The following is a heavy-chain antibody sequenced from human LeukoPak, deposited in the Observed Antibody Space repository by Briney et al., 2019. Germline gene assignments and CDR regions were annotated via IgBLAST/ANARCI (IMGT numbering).Heavy chain of an antibody. Sequence: PSETLSLTCSVSGDSISNYYWSWIRQPPGKGLEWIGYIYYSRSTNYNPSLKSRVTISLDASKKQFSLNLRSVTAADTAVYYCARECAEGASNRFDPWGQGTLVTVSS. CDR1: GDSISNYY. CDR2: IYYSRST. J-gene: IGHJ5*02. D-gene: IGHD1-26*01. CDR3: ARECAEGASNRFDP. V-gene: IGHV4-59*01.